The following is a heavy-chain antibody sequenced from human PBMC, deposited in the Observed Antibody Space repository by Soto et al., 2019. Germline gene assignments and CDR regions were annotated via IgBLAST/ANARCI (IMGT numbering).Heavy chain of an antibody. CDR3: ARLLGYCSSATCHAPF. D-gene: IGHD2-2*01. J-gene: IGHJ4*02. V-gene: IGHV5-51*01. CDR1: GYSFISYW. CDR2: IYPGDSDT. Sequence: PGESLKISCKGSGYSFISYWIGWVRQMPGKGLEWMGIIYPGDSDTRYSPSFQGQVTISADKSINTAYLQWSSLKASDTALYYCARLLGYCSSATCHAPFWGQGTLVTVSS.